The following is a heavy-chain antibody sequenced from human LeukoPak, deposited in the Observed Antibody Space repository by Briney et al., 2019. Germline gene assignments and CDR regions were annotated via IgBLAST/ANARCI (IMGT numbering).Heavy chain of an antibody. Sequence: GGSLRLSCAASGFTFSTYNMNWVRQAPGKGLEWVSSITSSSSYIYYADSVKGRFTISRDNAKNSLYVQMNSLRAEDTAVYYCARDPYSGGYGDYYYYYMDLWGQGTTVTISS. D-gene: IGHD1-26*01. V-gene: IGHV3-21*01. CDR2: ITSSSSYI. CDR1: GFTFSTYN. CDR3: ARDPYSGGYGDYYYYYMDL. J-gene: IGHJ6*03.